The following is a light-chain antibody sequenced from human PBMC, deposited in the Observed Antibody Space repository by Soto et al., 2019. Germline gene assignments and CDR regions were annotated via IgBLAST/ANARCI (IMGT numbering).Light chain of an antibody. V-gene: IGKV3-20*01. J-gene: IGKJ4*01. CDR3: QQYGSSPLT. CDR1: QSVSSSY. CDR2: GTS. Sequence: EIVLTQSPGTLSLSPGERATLSCRASQSVSSSYLAWYQQKPGQAPRLLISGTSNRATGIPDRFSGSGSGTDFTLTISRLEPEDFAVHYCQQYGSSPLTFGGGTKVEIK.